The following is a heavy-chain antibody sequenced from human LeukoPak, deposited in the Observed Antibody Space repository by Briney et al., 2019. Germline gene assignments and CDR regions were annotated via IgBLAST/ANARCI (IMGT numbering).Heavy chain of an antibody. CDR2: FDPENDER. V-gene: IGHV1-24*01. CDR3: ATEMTSVVPDY. D-gene: IGHD4-11*01. CDR1: GHTLSELT. Sequence: ASVKVSCKVFGHTLSELTMHWVRQAPGKGLEWMGGFDPENDERMYAGKFRGRVTMTEDISTDTANMELSSLRSEDTAVYFCATEMTSVVPDYWGQGTLVTVSS. J-gene: IGHJ4*02.